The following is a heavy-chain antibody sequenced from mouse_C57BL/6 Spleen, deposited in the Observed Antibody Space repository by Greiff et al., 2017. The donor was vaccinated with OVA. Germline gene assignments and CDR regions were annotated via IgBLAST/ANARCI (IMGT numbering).Heavy chain of an antibody. CDR3: ARGRYDYDEDYYAMDY. Sequence: VKPGASVKISCKASGYAFSSSWMNWVKQRPGKGLEWIGRIYPGDGDTNYNGKFKGKATLTADKSSSTAYMQLSSLTSEDSAVYFCARGRYDYDEDYYAMDYWGQGTSVTVSS. J-gene: IGHJ4*01. V-gene: IGHV1-82*01. D-gene: IGHD2-4*01. CDR1: GYAFSSSW. CDR2: IYPGDGDT.